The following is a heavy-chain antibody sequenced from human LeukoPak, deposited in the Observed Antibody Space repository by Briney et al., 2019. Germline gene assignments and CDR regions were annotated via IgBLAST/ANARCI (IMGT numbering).Heavy chain of an antibody. Sequence: GGSLRLSCAASGFTVSSNYMSWVRQAPGKGLEWVSVIYSGGSTYYADSVKGRFTISRDNAKNSLYLQMNSLRAEDTAVYYCARDERFLEWLLSPYYYYYGMDVWGQGTTVTVSS. CDR3: ARDERFLEWLLSPYYYYYGMDV. V-gene: IGHV3-53*01. CDR2: IYSGGST. D-gene: IGHD3-3*01. CDR1: GFTVSSNY. J-gene: IGHJ6*02.